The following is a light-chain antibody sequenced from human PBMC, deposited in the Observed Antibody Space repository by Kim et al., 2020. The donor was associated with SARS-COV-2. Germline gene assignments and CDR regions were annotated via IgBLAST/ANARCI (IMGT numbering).Light chain of an antibody. CDR2: SNN. Sequence: ELTQPPSASGTPGQRVTISCSGSSSNIGSNTVNWYQQLPGTAPKLLIYSNNQRPSGVPDRFSGSKSGTSASLAISGLQSEDETDYYCAAWDDSLNGVVFGGGTQLTVL. J-gene: IGLJ2*01. V-gene: IGLV1-44*01. CDR1: SSNIGSNT. CDR3: AAWDDSLNGVV.